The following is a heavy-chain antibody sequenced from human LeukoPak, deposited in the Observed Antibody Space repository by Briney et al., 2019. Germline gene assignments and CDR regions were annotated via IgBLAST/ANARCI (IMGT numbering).Heavy chain of an antibody. Sequence: ASVKVSCKASGYTFTSYGTSWLRQAPGQGLEWMGWISAYNGNTNYAQNLQVRVTMTTDTSTSTAYMELRSLRSDDTAVYYCARENVYYDSSDYYPRFDYWGQGTLVTVSS. CDR2: ISAYNGNT. J-gene: IGHJ4*02. D-gene: IGHD3-22*01. CDR3: ARENVYYDSSDYYPRFDY. V-gene: IGHV1-18*01. CDR1: GYTFTSYG.